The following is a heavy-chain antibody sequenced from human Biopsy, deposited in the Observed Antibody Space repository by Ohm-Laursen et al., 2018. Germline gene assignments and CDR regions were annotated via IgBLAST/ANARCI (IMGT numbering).Heavy chain of an antibody. CDR2: IHYTGHI. D-gene: IGHD5-12*01. CDR1: GDTISTYY. CDR3: ARNRVDVVKVTTIGWNFDL. Sequence: GTLSLTCTVSGDTISTYYWNWIRQTPGKGLEWIGYIHYTGHIRINPPLNSRATISVDTSKDQFSQKLSFLPAADTAIYYCARNRVDVVKVTTIGWNFDLWGRGTLVTVS. V-gene: IGHV4-59*08. J-gene: IGHJ2*01.